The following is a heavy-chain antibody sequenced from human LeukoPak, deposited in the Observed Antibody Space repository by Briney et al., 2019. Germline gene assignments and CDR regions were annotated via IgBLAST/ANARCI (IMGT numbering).Heavy chain of an antibody. Sequence: SETLSLTCTVSGGSISSSYYYWGWIRQPPGKGLEWIGEINHSGSTNYNPSLKSRVTISVDTSKNQFSLKLSSVTAADTAVYYCARGAMYSSKLDYWGQGTLVTVSS. CDR2: INHSGST. J-gene: IGHJ4*02. D-gene: IGHD6-19*01. CDR1: GGSISSSYYY. CDR3: ARGAMYSSKLDY. V-gene: IGHV4-39*07.